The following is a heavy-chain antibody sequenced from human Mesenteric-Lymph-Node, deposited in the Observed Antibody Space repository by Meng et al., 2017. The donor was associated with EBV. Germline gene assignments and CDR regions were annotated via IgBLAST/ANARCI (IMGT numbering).Heavy chain of an antibody. Sequence: QITLKASGPTLVKPXXTLTLTXPFSGFSLSTSEMAVTWIRQPPGKALEWLAVIYWDDDKRYSPSRKNRLTLTKVTSKNQVVLTLTNVDPVDTATYYCPHKRITMFPFTLAFWGPGTLVTVSS. CDR1: GFSLSTSEMA. CDR3: PHKRITMFPFTLAF. D-gene: IGHD3-10*02. CDR2: IYWDDDK. J-gene: IGHJ4*02. V-gene: IGHV2-5*02.